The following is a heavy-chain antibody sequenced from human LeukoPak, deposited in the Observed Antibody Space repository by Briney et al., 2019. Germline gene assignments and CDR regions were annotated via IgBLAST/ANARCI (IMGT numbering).Heavy chain of an antibody. D-gene: IGHD5-18*01. J-gene: IGHJ4*02. CDR1: GGSISTYY. V-gene: IGHV4-59*01. CDR3: AVGYNYGYLDY. Sequence: SETLSLTCNVSGGSISTYYWSWIRQPPGKGLEWIGYISDGGVTSYNPSLKGRVTISVDSPKNQFSLKLSSVTAVDTAVYYCAVGYNYGYLDYWGQGTLVTVSS. CDR2: ISDGGVT.